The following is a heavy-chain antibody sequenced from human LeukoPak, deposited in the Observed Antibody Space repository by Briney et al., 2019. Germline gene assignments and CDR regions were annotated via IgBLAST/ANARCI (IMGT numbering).Heavy chain of an antibody. CDR3: ARRAGGSSFDF. V-gene: IGHV2-5*02. J-gene: IGHJ4*02. CDR2: IYWDDDK. CDR1: GFSLSTSEMG. Sequence: SGPTLVKPTQTLTLTCSFSGFSLSTSEMGVGWIRQPPGKALEWLAIIYWDDDKRYSPSLKSRLTITKDTSKDQVVLPMSNMDPVDTATYYCARRAGGSSFDFWGPGTLVTVSS. D-gene: IGHD3-10*01.